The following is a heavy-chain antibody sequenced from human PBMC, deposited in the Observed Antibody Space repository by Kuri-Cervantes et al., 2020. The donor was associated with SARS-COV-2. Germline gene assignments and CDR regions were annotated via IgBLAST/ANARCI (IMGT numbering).Heavy chain of an antibody. J-gene: IGHJ6*02. CDR2: IYYSGST. CDR1: GGSISSGDYY. D-gene: IGHD3-10*01. Sequence: SETLSLTCTVSGGSISSGDYYWSWIRQPPGKGLEWIGYIYYSGSTNYNPSLKSRVTISVDTSKNQFSLKLSSVTAADTAVYYCARHALSSSVRGGGEYYYYYGMDVWGQGTTVTVSS. CDR3: ARHALSSSVRGGGEYYYYYGMDV. V-gene: IGHV4-61*08.